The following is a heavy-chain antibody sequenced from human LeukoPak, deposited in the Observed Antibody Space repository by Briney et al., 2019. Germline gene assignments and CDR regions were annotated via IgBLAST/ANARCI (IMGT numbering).Heavy chain of an antibody. Sequence: SETLSLTCAVYGGSFSGYYWSWIRQPPGKGLEWIGEINHSGSTNYNPSLKSRVTISVDTSKNQFSLKLSSATAADTAVYYCARGYHYYDSSGYNRWGQGTLVTVSS. V-gene: IGHV4-34*01. CDR2: INHSGST. CDR3: ARGYHYYDSSGYNR. J-gene: IGHJ4*02. CDR1: GGSFSGYY. D-gene: IGHD3-22*01.